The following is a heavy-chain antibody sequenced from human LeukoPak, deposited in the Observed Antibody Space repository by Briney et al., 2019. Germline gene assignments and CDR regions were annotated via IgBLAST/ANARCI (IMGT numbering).Heavy chain of an antibody. J-gene: IGHJ3*02. CDR2: ISAYNGNT. V-gene: IGHV1-18*04. Sequence: ASVKVSCKASGYTFTSCGISWVRQAPGQGLEWMGWISAYNGNTNYAQKLQGRVTMTTDTSTSTAYMELRSLRSDDTAVYYCAREMSTSLLRYFDWSSPGDAFDIWGQGTMVTVSS. D-gene: IGHD3-9*01. CDR1: GYTFTSCG. CDR3: AREMSTSLLRYFDWSSPGDAFDI.